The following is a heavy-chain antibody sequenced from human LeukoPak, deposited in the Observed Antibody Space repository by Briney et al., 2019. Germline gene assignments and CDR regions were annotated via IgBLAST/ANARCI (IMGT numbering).Heavy chain of an antibody. CDR1: GFVFTSFW. V-gene: IGHV3-7*01. J-gene: IGHJ3*02. CDR3: ATSQTTSGRYGNAFDI. Sequence: GGSLRLSCVGSGFVFTSFWMSWVRQAPGKGPEWVANIKEDGREKYYVDSVKGRFTISRDNAKNSLDPQMNNLRVEDTAVYYCATSQTTSGRYGNAFDIWGQGTTVTVSS. D-gene: IGHD6-19*01. CDR2: IKEDGREK.